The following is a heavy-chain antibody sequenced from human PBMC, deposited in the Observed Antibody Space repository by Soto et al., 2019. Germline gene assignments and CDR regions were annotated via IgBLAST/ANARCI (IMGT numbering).Heavy chain of an antibody. V-gene: IGHV1-69*01. Sequence: QVQLVQSGAEVKKPGSSVKVSCKASGGTFSSCAISWVRQTPGQGLEWMGGIIPIFGTANYAQKFQGRVTITADESTRTAYMELSSLRSEDTAVYYCARDPVPYSSSGPSYWGQGTLVTVSS. D-gene: IGHD6-13*01. CDR3: ARDPVPYSSSGPSY. CDR1: GGTFSSCA. CDR2: IIPIFGTA. J-gene: IGHJ4*02.